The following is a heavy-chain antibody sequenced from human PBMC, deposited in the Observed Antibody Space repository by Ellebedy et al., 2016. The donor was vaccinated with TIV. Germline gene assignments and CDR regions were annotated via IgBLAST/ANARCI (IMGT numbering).Heavy chain of an antibody. CDR3: VRDTRFIDHQHNWFDP. CDR1: GFTFSDYY. J-gene: IGHJ5*02. V-gene: IGHV3-11*01. CDR2: ISNSDSSI. Sequence: GGSLRLSCAASGFTFSDYYMSWIRQAPGKGLEWVSYISNSDSSIFYADSVKGRFTISRDNTKNLLYLQMNSLRAEDTAVYYCVRDTRFIDHQHNWFDPWGQGTLVTVSS. D-gene: IGHD2-2*01.